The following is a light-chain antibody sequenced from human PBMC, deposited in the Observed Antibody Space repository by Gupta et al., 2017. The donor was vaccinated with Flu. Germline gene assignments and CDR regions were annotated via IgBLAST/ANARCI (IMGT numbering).Light chain of an antibody. V-gene: IGLV3-1*01. CDR2: QDT. CDR3: QTWDSSTGV. CDR1: KLGDKY. J-gene: IGLJ3*02. Sequence: SYELPQLASVSVSPGQIARITCSGDKLGDKYASWFQQKPGQSPVLVIYQDTRRPSGIPERFSGSNSGNTATLTISGTQPMDEADYYCQTWDSSTGVFGGGTKLTVL.